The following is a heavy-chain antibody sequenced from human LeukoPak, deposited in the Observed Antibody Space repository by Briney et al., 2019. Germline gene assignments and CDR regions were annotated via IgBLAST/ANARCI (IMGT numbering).Heavy chain of an antibody. CDR1: GFTFSSYS. V-gene: IGHV3-21*01. J-gene: IGHJ6*02. D-gene: IGHD6-13*01. Sequence: GGSLRLSCAASGFTFSSYSMNWVRQAPGKGLEWVSSISSSSSYIYYADSVKGRFTISRDNAKNSLYLQMNSLRAEDTAVYYCAREGPHKAAAGMYYYGMDVWGQGTTVTVSS. CDR2: ISSSSSYI. CDR3: AREGPHKAAAGMYYYGMDV.